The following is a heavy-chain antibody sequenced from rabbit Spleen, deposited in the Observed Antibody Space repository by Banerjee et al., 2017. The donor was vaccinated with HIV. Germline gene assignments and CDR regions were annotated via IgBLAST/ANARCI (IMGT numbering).Heavy chain of an antibody. CDR3: ARDAAGREDFNL. CDR1: GLDLSSNYW. D-gene: IGHD4-2*01. CDR2: IDVVKSGST. Sequence: QEQLVESGGGLVQPEGSLTLTCKASGLDLSSNYWICWVRQAPGKGLEWIACIDVVKSGSTYYANWAKGRFAISKTSSTTVTLRMTSLTAADTATYFCARDAAGREDFNLWGQGTLVTVS. V-gene: IGHV1S45*01. J-gene: IGHJ4*01.